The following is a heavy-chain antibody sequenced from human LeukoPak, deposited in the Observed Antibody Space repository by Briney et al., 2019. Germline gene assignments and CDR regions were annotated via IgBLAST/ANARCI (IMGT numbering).Heavy chain of an antibody. D-gene: IGHD3-16*01. Sequence: SETLSLTCTVSGGSISSYYWSWIRQPPGKGLERIGYIYYSGSTNYNPSLKSRVTISVDTSKNQFSLKLSSVTAADTAVYYCARSGGFVGLYYFDYWGQGTLVTVSS. CDR1: GGSISSYY. CDR3: ARSGGFVGLYYFDY. J-gene: IGHJ4*02. V-gene: IGHV4-59*01. CDR2: IYYSGST.